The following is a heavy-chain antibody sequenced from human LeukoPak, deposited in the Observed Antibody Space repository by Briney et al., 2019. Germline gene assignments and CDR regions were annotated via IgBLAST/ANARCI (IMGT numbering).Heavy chain of an antibody. V-gene: IGHV3-30*02. D-gene: IGHD4-17*01. CDR3: AKDNYDYGDYDGGDY. CDR1: GFTFSSYG. CDR2: IWYDGSNK. J-gene: IGHJ4*02. Sequence: GGSLRLSCAASGFTFSSYGMHWVRQAPGKGLEWVAVIWYDGSNKYYADSVKGRFTTSRDNSRDTLHLQMNSLRAEDTAVYYCAKDNYDYGDYDGGDYWGQGTLVAVSS.